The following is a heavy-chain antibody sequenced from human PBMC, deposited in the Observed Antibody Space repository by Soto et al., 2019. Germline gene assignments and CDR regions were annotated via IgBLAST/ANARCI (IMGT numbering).Heavy chain of an antibody. CDR2: IREDGSEK. Sequence: DVQLVESGGGLVQPGGSLRLSCAASTFTFSTYYMDWVRQAPGKGLEWVATIREDGSEKFYVDSVKGRFTVSRDNAKNSLFLQMDSLTGEDKAVYYCVRDRGYCNCGRGHAVFDFWGQGALVTVSS. D-gene: IGHD2-15*01. V-gene: IGHV3-7*01. CDR3: VRDRGYCNCGRGHAVFDF. J-gene: IGHJ4*02. CDR1: TFTFSTYY.